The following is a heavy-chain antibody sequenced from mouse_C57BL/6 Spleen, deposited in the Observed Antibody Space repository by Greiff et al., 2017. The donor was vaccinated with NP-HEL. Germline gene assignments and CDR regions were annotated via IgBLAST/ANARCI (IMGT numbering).Heavy chain of an antibody. CDR1: GYTFTNYW. Sequence: QVHVKQSGAELVRPGTSVKMSCKASGYTFTNYWIGWAKQRPGHGLEWIGDIYPGGGYTNYNEKFKGKATLTADKSSSTAYMQFSSLTSEDSAIYYCARHIDYAPYYAMDYWGQGTSVTVSS. CDR2: IYPGGGYT. J-gene: IGHJ4*01. CDR3: ARHIDYAPYYAMDY. V-gene: IGHV1-63*01. D-gene: IGHD2-4*01.